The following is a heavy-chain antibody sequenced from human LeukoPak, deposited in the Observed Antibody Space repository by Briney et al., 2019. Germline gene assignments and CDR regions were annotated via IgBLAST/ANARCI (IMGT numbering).Heavy chain of an antibody. D-gene: IGHD3-10*01. J-gene: IGHJ4*02. V-gene: IGHV3-30*03. CDR2: ISYDGSNK. CDR3: AREIYGWRLFDY. CDR1: GFTFSSYG. Sequence: GRSLRLSCAASGFTFSSYGMHWVRQAPGKGLEWVAVISYDGSNKNYADSVKGRFTISRDNSKNKLYLQMNSLRAEDTAVYYCAREIYGWRLFDYWGQGTLVTVSS.